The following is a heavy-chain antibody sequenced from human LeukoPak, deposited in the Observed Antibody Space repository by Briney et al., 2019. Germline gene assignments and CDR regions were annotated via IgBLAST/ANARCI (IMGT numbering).Heavy chain of an antibody. CDR2: INPNSGGT. CDR3: ARGRGYCSGGSCYSVYFDY. Sequence: ASVKVSCKASGYTFTGYYMHWVRQAAGQGVEWMEWINPNSGGTNYTQKFQGRVTMPRDTSISTAYMELSRLRSDDTAVYSCARGRGYCSGGSCYSVYFDYWGQGTLVTVSS. J-gene: IGHJ4*02. D-gene: IGHD2-15*01. V-gene: IGHV1-2*02. CDR1: GYTFTGYY.